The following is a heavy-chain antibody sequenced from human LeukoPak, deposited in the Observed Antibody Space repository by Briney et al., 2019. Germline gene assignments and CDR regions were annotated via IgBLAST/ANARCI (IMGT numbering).Heavy chain of an antibody. J-gene: IGHJ3*02. Sequence: SETLSLTCTVSGASISSYYWSWLRQPPGKGLEWIGSIYYSGSTYYNPSLKSRVTISVDTSKNQFSLKLSSVTAADTAVYYCARDSIMITFGGVIVMNAFDIWGQGTMVTVSS. CDR1: GASISSYY. D-gene: IGHD3-16*02. CDR2: IYYSGST. CDR3: ARDSIMITFGGVIVMNAFDI. V-gene: IGHV4-59*12.